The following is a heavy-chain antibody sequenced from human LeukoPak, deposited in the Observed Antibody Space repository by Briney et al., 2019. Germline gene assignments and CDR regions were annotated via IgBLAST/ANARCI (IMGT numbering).Heavy chain of an antibody. Sequence: PGGSLRLSCAASGFTFSGYGMHWVRQAPGKGLEWVAFIRYDGSNKYYADSVKGRFTISRDNSKNTLYLQMSSLRAEDTAVYYCAKGTVTTSYFDYWGQGTLVTVSS. CDR3: AKGTVTTSYFDY. J-gene: IGHJ4*02. CDR2: IRYDGSNK. V-gene: IGHV3-30*02. D-gene: IGHD4-17*01. CDR1: GFTFSGYG.